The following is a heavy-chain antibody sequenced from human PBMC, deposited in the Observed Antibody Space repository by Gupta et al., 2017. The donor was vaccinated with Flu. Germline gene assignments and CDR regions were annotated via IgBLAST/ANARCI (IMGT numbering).Heavy chain of an antibody. J-gene: IGHJ4*02. D-gene: IGHD3-9*01. Sequence: QVLLVQSGAEVKKPGSSVKVSCQTSGYTFNNYGFSWVRQAPGQGLEWMGWISGYNGNTNYAQKFQGRVTMTTDTSTSAAYMELRSLSSDDTAIYCARDRAHVLTGFSFDYWGQGTRVTVSS. CDR2: ISGYNGNT. CDR3: ARDRAHVLTGFSFDY. V-gene: IGHV1-18*01. CDR1: GYTFNNYG.